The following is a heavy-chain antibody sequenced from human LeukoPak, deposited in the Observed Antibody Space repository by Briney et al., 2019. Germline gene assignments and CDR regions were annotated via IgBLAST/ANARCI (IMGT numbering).Heavy chain of an antibody. J-gene: IGHJ5*02. CDR2: INSDGKTT. CDR1: GFTFSNSW. D-gene: IGHD6-19*01. CDR3: AKEAGYSSGWYPRPNWFDP. V-gene: IGHV3-74*01. Sequence: GGSLRLSCAASGFTFSNSWMHWVRHAPGKGLVWVSRINSDGKTTTYADSVKGRFTISRDDAKNTLYLQMNSLRAEDTAVYYCAKEAGYSSGWYPRPNWFDPWGQGTLVTVSS.